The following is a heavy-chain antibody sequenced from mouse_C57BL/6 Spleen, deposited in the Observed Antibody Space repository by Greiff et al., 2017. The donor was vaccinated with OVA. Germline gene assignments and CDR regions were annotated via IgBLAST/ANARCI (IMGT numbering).Heavy chain of an antibody. CDR2: INPGSGGT. V-gene: IGHV1-54*01. CDR3: ARSKYYGSRTI. D-gene: IGHD1-1*01. J-gene: IGHJ2*01. CDR1: GYAFTNYL. Sequence: QVQLQQSGAELVRPGTSVKVSCKASGYAFTNYLIEWVKQRPGQGLEWIGVINPGSGGTNYNEKFKGKATLTADKSSSTAYMQLSSLTSEDSAVYFCARSKYYGSRTIWGQGTTLTVSS.